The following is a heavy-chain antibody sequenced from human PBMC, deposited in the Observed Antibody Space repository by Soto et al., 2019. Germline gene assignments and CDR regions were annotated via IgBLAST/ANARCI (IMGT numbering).Heavy chain of an antibody. CDR3: ARSKQWLVRPTTRFYSYGMDV. J-gene: IGHJ6*02. CDR2: TYPGDSDT. D-gene: IGHD6-19*01. CDR1: GYSFNSYW. V-gene: IGHV5-51*01. Sequence: GESLKISCKGSGYSFNSYWLGWVRQMPGKGLEWMGITYPGDSDTRYSPSFQGQVTISADKSISTAYLQWSSLKASDTAMYYCARSKQWLVRPTTRFYSYGMDVWGQGTTVTVSS.